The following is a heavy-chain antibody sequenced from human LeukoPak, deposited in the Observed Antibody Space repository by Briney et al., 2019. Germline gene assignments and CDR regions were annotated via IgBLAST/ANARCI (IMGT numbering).Heavy chain of an antibody. V-gene: IGHV3-30*02. CDR2: IRYDGSNK. CDR3: AKGRWELPPDAFDI. D-gene: IGHD1-26*01. Sequence: PGGSLRLSCAASGFTFSSYGMHWVRQAPGKGPEWVAFIRYDGSNKYYADSAKGRFTISRDNSKNTLYLQMNSLRAEDTAVYYCAKGRWELPPDAFDIWGQGTMVTVSS. J-gene: IGHJ3*02. CDR1: GFTFSSYG.